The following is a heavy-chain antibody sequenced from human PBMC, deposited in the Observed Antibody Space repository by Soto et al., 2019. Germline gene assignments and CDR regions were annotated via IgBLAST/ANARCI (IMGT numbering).Heavy chain of an antibody. Sequence: ASVKVSCKASGYTFTNYHIHWVRQALGQGLEWMGIIKAYSGLTGYTENLRGRVTITSDASTATVHLELRSLSSEDTAVYYCARELPDSYYLDYWGQGLPVTVSS. J-gene: IGHJ4*02. D-gene: IGHD5-18*01. V-gene: IGHV1-46*01. CDR1: GYTFTNYH. CDR2: IKAYSGLT. CDR3: ARELPDSYYLDY.